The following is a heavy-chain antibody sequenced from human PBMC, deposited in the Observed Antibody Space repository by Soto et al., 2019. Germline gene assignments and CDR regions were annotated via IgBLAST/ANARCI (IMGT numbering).Heavy chain of an antibody. V-gene: IGHV4-59*12. CDR1: GGSISSYY. Sequence: SETLSLTCTVSGGSISSYYWSWIRQPPGKGLEWIGYIYYSGSTNYNPSLKSRVTISVDTSRNQFSLKLSSVTAADTAVYYCTDDVLTGPGYWGQGTQVTVSS. J-gene: IGHJ4*02. CDR3: TDDVLTGPGY. CDR2: IYYSGST. D-gene: IGHD3-9*01.